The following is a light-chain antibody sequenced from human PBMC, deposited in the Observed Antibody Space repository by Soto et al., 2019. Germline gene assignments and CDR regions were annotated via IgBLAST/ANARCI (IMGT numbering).Light chain of an antibody. CDR1: QSISSW. J-gene: IGKJ1*01. V-gene: IGKV1-5*01. CDR3: QQYNSYPWK. CDR2: DAS. Sequence: DIRMTQSPSTLSAAVGDRVTITCRASQSISSWLAWYQQKPGKAPKLLIYDASSLESGVPSRFSGSGSGTEFTLTISSLQPDDFATYYCQQYNSYPWKFGQGTKVEIK.